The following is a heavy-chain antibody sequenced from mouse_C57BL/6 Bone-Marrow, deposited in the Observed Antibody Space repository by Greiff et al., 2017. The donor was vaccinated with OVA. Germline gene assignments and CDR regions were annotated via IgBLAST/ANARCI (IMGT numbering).Heavy chain of an antibody. CDR1: GFTFSSYG. Sequence: EVHLVESGGDLVKPGGSLKLSCAASGFTFSSYGMPWVRQTPDQRLEWVATISRGGGYTYYPDSFKGRSTLSRDNAKNTMYLQMSSLKSEDTAMYYCARHGNYGSFFDYGGRGKALTVSA. J-gene: IGHJ2*01. CDR3: ARHGNYGSFFDY. D-gene: IGHD1-1*01. CDR2: ISRGGGYT. V-gene: IGHV5-6*01.